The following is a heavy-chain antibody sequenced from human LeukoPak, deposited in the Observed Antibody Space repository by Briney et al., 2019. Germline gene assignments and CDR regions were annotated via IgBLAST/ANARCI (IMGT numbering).Heavy chain of an antibody. CDR3: ATHSYYYGSGSYPHYLDY. V-gene: IGHV3-20*04. D-gene: IGHD3-10*01. J-gene: IGHJ4*02. CDR2: INWNGETT. CDR1: GFTFSDYY. Sequence: LSCAASGFTFSDYYMSWVRHAPGKGLEWVSGINWNGETTGYVDSVKGRFTISRDNAKNSLYLQMNSLRAEDTALYYCATHSYYYGSGSYPHYLDYWGQGTLVTVSS.